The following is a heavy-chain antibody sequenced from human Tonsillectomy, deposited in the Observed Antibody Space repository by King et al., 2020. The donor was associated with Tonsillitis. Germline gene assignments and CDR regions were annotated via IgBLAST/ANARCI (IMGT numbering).Heavy chain of an antibody. D-gene: IGHD4-17*01. V-gene: IGHV1-69*01. CDR2: IIPIFGTA. CDR1: GGTFSSYA. J-gene: IGHJ6*02. CDR3: ARDKMTTVXQDDMDV. Sequence: QVQLVESGAEVKKPGSSVKVSCKASGGTFSSYAINWVRQAPGQGLEWMGGIIPIFGTANYAQKFQGRVTITADESTSTAYMELSSLRYEDTAVYYCARDKMTTVXQDDMDVWGQGTTVTVSS.